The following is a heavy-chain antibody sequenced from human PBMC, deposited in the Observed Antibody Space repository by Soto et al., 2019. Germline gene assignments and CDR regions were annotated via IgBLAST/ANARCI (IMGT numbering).Heavy chain of an antibody. CDR3: AREAASTPFLIDY. CDR2: IGTGHDT. Sequence: EVPLVESGGGLVQPGGSLRLSCAASGFNFSSYDMHWVRQVPGKGMEWCSAIGTGHDTYYPGSVKGRFTLSRENAKNSLYLQMTSLRAGDKAVYYCAREAASTPFLIDYWGQGTLVAVSS. CDR1: GFNFSSYD. J-gene: IGHJ4*02. V-gene: IGHV3-13*01. D-gene: IGHD6-25*01.